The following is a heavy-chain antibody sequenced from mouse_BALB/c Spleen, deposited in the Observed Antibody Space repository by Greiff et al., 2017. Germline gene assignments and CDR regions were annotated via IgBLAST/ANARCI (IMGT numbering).Heavy chain of an antibody. J-gene: IGHJ4*01. CDR1: GFTFSSFG. Sequence: EVQLQESGGGLVQPGGSRKLSCAASGFTFSSFGMHWVRQAPEKGLEWVAYISSGSSTIYYADTVKGRFTISRDNPKNTLFLQMTSLRSEDTAMYYCARDDGYYYYAMDYWGQGTSVTVSS. CDR3: ARDDGYYYYAMDY. D-gene: IGHD2-3*01. V-gene: IGHV5-17*02. CDR2: ISSGSSTI.